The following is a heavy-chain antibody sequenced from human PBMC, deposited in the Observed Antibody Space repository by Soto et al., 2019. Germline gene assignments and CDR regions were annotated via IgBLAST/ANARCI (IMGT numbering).Heavy chain of an antibody. J-gene: IGHJ4*02. V-gene: IGHV3-30-3*01. CDR2: ISYDGSNK. Sequence: QVQLVESGGGVAQPGRSLRLSCAASGFTFSSYAMHWVRQAPGKGLEWVAVISYDGSNKYYADSVKGRFTISRDNSKNTLYLQMNSLRAEDTAVYYCARDSYSYGLPKDYWGQGTLVTVSS. CDR1: GFTFSSYA. D-gene: IGHD5-18*01. CDR3: ARDSYSYGLPKDY.